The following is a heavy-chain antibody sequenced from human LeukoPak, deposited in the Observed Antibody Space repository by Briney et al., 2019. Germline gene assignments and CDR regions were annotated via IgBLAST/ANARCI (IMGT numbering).Heavy chain of an antibody. CDR2: ISSSSSTI. D-gene: IGHD3-3*01. V-gene: IGHV3-48*01. J-gene: IGHJ3*02. CDR1: GFTFSSYS. CDR3: ARAYYDFWSGYYTTGDAFDI. Sequence: PGGSLRLSCAVSGFTFSSYSMNWVRQAPGKGLEWVSYISSSSSTIYYADSVKGRFTISRDNAKNSLYLQMNSLRAEDTAVYYCARAYYDFWSGYYTTGDAFDIWGQGTMVTVSS.